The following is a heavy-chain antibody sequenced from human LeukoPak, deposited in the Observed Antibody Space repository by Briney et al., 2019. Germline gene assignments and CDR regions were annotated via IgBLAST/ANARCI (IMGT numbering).Heavy chain of an antibody. CDR3: ARVQWLLSHYMDV. J-gene: IGHJ6*03. D-gene: IGHD5-18*01. Sequence: PGGSLRLSCAASGFTFNSYAMNWVRQAPGKGLEWVSTISSSGNNTYYTDSVKGRFTISRDNSKNTLFLQMNSLRAEDTAVYYCARVQWLLSHYMDVWGKGTTVTISS. V-gene: IGHV3-23*01. CDR2: ISSSGNNT. CDR1: GFTFNSYA.